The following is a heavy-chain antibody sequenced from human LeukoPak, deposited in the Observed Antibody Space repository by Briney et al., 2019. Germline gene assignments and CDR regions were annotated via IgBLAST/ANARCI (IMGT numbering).Heavy chain of an antibody. CDR2: MNTKSGNT. D-gene: IGHD2-15*01. CDR1: GYTFTSYD. V-gene: IGHV1-8*01. J-gene: IGHJ4*02. CDR3: AIVAWYAPFDFGC. Sequence: GASVKVSSKASGYTFTSYDFNWVRQATGQGLEWRGWMNTKSGNTDYSQNSLGRVTMTTNTTISTAYMELSSLRSEDTAVYYCAIVAWYAPFDFGCWGQGTMVTVSS.